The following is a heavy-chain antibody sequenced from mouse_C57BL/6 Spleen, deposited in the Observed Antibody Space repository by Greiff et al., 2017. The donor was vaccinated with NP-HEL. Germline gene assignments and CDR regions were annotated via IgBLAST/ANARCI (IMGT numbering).Heavy chain of an antibody. CDR2: ISSGSSTI. Sequence: EVKLVESGGGLVKPGGSLRLSCAASGFTFSDYGMHWVRQAPEKGLEWVAYISSGSSTIYYADTVKGRFTISRDNAKNTLFLQMTSLRSEDTAMYYCARSSYYYGADYWGQGTTLTVSS. CDR3: ARSSYYYGADY. D-gene: IGHD1-1*01. CDR1: GFTFSDYG. V-gene: IGHV5-17*01. J-gene: IGHJ2*01.